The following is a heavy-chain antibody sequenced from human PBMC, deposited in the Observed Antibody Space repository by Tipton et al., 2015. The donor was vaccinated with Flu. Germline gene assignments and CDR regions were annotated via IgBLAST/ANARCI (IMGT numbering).Heavy chain of an antibody. Sequence: GSLRLSCAASGFTFSNYEMNWVRQAPGKGLEWVSYISSSGSTIYFADSVKGRFTISRDNAKNSLYLQMHSLRAEDTAVYYCARVWGYSYYFDFWGQGTLVTVSS. CDR2: ISSSGSTI. CDR3: ARVWGYSYYFDF. CDR1: GFTFSNYE. J-gene: IGHJ4*02. V-gene: IGHV3-48*03. D-gene: IGHD3-16*01.